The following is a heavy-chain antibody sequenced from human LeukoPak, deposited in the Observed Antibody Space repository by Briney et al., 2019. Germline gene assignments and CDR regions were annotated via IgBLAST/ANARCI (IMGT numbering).Heavy chain of an antibody. CDR3: ARGEIGYNSFDY. Sequence: SVKVSCKASGYTFTSYDINWVRQAPGQGLEWMGRIIPIFGTANYAQKFQGRVTITADKSTSTAYMELSSLRSEDTAVYYCARGEIGYNSFDYWGQGTLVTVSS. CDR2: IIPIFGTA. D-gene: IGHD5-24*01. V-gene: IGHV1-69*06. CDR1: GYTFTSYD. J-gene: IGHJ4*02.